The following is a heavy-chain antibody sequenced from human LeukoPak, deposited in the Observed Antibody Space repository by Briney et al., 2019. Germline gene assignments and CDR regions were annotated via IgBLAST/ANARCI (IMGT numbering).Heavy chain of an antibody. CDR1: GFTFRNFA. CDR2: IGGGDT. V-gene: IGHV3-23*01. CDR3: AKDGQSFNSMYDYFDS. D-gene: IGHD2-8*01. Sequence: PGGSLRLSCSASGFTFRNFAISWVRQAPGKGLEWVSSIGGGDTHYADSVKGRFTISRDDSRSTVDLQMSSLRAEDTAVYYCAKDGQSFNSMYDYFDSWGQGILVTVSS. J-gene: IGHJ4*02.